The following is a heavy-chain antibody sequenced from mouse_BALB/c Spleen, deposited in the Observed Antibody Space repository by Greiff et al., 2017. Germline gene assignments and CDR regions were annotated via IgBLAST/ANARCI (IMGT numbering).Heavy chain of an antibody. CDR1: GFAFSSYD. CDR3: ARLYYGNRMDD. CDR2: ISSGGGST. J-gene: IGHJ4*01. Sequence: EVMLVESGGGLVKPGGSLKLSCAASGFAFSSYDMSWVRQTPEKRLEWVAYISSGGGSTYYPDTVKGRFTISRDNAKNTLYLQMSSLKSEDTAMYYCARLYYGNRMDDWGQGTSVTVSS. V-gene: IGHV5-12-1*01. D-gene: IGHD2-1*01.